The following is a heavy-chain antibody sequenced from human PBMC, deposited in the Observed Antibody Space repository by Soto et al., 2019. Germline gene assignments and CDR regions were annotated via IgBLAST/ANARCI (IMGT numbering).Heavy chain of an antibody. D-gene: IGHD6-19*01. J-gene: IGHJ4*02. V-gene: IGHV4-30-4*01. CDR2: IYYTGST. CDR3: ATVPPYRTGFGGFDC. CDR1: GGSVSSDTYY. Sequence: PSETLSLTCLVSGGSVSSDTYYWGWIRQSPGKGLEWIGYIYYTGSTYYNPSLKSRVTISVDTSQNQFSLELTSVTAADTAVYFCATVPPYRTGFGGFDCWGQGTLVTVS.